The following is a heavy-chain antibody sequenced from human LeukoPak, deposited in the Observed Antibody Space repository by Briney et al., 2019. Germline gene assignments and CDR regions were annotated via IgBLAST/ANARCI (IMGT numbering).Heavy chain of an antibody. CDR1: GFTFSSYG. D-gene: IGHD3-9*01. V-gene: IGHV3-30*18. J-gene: IGHJ4*02. Sequence: GGSLRLSCAASGFTFSSYGMHWVRQAPGKGLEWVAVISYDGSNRYYADSVKGRFTISRDNSKNTLYLQMNSLRAEDTAVYYCAKDAQQSVLRYSDWLPFIPPDYWGQGTLVTVSS. CDR2: ISYDGSNR. CDR3: AKDAQQSVLRYSDWLPFIPPDY.